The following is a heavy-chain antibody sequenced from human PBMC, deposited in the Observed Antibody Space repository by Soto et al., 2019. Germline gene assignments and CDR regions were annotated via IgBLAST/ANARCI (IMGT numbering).Heavy chain of an antibody. D-gene: IGHD2-2*03. CDR2: INWNGGST. V-gene: IGHV3-20*01. CDR3: ARLGYCSSTSCYVGAFDI. CDR1: GFTFDDYG. J-gene: IGHJ3*02. Sequence: AGGSLRLSCAASGFTFDDYGMSWVRQAPGKGLEWVSGINWNGGSTGYADSVKGRFTISRDNAKNSLYLQMNSLRAEDTALYHCARLGYCSSTSCYVGAFDIWGQGTMVTVSS.